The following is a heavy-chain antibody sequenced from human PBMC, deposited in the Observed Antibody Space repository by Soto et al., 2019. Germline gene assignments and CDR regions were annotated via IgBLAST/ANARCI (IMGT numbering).Heavy chain of an antibody. V-gene: IGHV1-3*01. CDR2: INAGNGNT. Sequence: VSVKVSCKASGYTLTSYARHWVRQAPGQRLEWMGWINAGNGNTKYSQKFQGRVTITRDTSASTAYMGLSSLRSEDTAVYYCARDPGYSYGYNWGQGTLVTVS. J-gene: IGHJ4*02. CDR3: ARDPGYSYGYN. CDR1: GYTLTSYA. D-gene: IGHD5-18*01.